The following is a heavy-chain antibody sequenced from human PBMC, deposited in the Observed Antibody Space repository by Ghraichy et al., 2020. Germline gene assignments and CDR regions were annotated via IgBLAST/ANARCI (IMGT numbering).Heavy chain of an antibody. J-gene: IGHJ4*02. CDR1: GFTFTNYG. Sequence: GGSLRLSCAASGFTFTNYGIHWVRQAPGKGLEWLALIWYDGGNKYYADSVKGRFTISRDNSKNTLYLQMNSLRAEDTAVYSCARAPYYDSSGYYSRLLDFWGQGTLVTVSS. D-gene: IGHD3-22*01. CDR2: IWYDGGNK. V-gene: IGHV3-33*01. CDR3: ARAPYYDSSGYYSRLLDF.